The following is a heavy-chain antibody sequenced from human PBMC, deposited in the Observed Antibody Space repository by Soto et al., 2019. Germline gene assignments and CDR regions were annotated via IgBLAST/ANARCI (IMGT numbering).Heavy chain of an antibody. CDR3: ARARGELGDTAMVKGDY. J-gene: IGHJ4*02. D-gene: IGHD5-18*01. CDR2: ISAYNGNT. CDR1: GYTFTSYG. Sequence: ASVKVSCKASGYTFTSYGISWVRQAPGQGLEWMGWISAYNGNTNYAQKLQGRVTMTTDTSTSTAYMELRSLRSDDTAVYYCARARGELGDTAMVKGDYWGQGTLVTVSS. V-gene: IGHV1-18*01.